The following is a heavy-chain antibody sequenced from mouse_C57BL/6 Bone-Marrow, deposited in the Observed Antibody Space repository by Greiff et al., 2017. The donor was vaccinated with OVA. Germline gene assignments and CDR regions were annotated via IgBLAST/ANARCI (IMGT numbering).Heavy chain of an antibody. D-gene: IGHD2-4*01. CDR2: IRLKSDNYAT. CDR3: TVSTMITTDYYAMDY. CDR1: GFTFSNYW. Sequence: EVQRVESGGGLVQPGGSMKLSCVASGFTFSNYWMNWVRQSPEKGLEWVAQIRLKSDNYATHYAESVKGRFTISRDDSKSSVYLQMNNLRAEDTGIYYCTVSTMITTDYYAMDYWGQGTSVTVSS. J-gene: IGHJ4*01. V-gene: IGHV6-3*01.